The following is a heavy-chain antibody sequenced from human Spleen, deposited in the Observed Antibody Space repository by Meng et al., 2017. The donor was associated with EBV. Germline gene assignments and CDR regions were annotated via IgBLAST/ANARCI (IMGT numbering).Heavy chain of an antibody. Sequence: VQLQGSGPGLVKASETLSLMCTVSGGSVSSGIYYWSWIRQPPGKGLEWIGYIYDSGSANYNPSLKSRVTISIDMSKNQFSLKLSSVTAADTAVYYCATVDYGDYEFDYWGQGTLVTVSS. J-gene: IGHJ4*02. CDR1: GGSVSSGIYY. CDR3: ATVDYGDYEFDY. CDR2: IYDSGSA. V-gene: IGHV4-61*01. D-gene: IGHD4-17*01.